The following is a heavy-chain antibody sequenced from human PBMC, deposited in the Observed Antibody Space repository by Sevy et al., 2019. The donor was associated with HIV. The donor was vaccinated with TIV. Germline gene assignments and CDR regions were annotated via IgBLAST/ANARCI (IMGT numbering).Heavy chain of an antibody. V-gene: IGHV3-7*01. D-gene: IGHD6-13*01. CDR1: GFTFSSHW. Sequence: GGSLRLSCAASGFTFSSHWMSWVRQAPGKGLEWVANIKPDGSDKYYVDSVKGRFTISRDNDKNSLSLQMNSLRAEDTAVYNCARDTGGIGMDVWGHGTTVTVSS. CDR2: IKPDGSDK. CDR3: ARDTGGIGMDV. J-gene: IGHJ6*02.